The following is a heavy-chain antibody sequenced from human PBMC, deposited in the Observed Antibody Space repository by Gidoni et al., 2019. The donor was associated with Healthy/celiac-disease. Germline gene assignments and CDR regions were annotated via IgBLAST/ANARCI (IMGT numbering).Heavy chain of an antibody. J-gene: IGHJ6*02. CDR3: AKDLSYYDFWSGYYRSAANYYYYGMDV. D-gene: IGHD3-3*01. V-gene: IGHV3-23*01. CDR2: ISGSGGST. CDR1: GFTFSSYA. Sequence: EVQLLESGGGLVQPGGSLRLSCAASGFTFSSYAMSWVRQAPGKGLEWVSAISGSGGSTYYADSVKGRFTISRDNSKNTLYLQMNSLRAEDTAVYYCAKDLSYYDFWSGYYRSAANYYYYGMDVWGQGTTVTVSS.